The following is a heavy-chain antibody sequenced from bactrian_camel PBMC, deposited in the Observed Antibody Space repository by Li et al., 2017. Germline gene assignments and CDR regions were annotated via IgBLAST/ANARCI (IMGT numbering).Heavy chain of an antibody. CDR3: VKDPCVGYGSHC. CDR2: ISNVGLGGKV. V-gene: IGHV3S40*01. D-gene: IGHD2*01. J-gene: IGHJ4*01. Sequence: VQLVESGGGLVQPGGSLRLSCAASGFPFNLYPMSWVRQAPGKGLEWVSGISNVGLGGKVNYADSVKGRFTISRDDNKKIVYLQLTNLKTEDTGMYFCVKDPCVGYGSHCRGQGTQVTVS. CDR1: GFPFNLYP.